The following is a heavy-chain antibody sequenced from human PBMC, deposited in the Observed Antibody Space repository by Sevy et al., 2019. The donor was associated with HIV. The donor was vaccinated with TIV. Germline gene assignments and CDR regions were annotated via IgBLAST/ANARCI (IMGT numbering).Heavy chain of an antibody. V-gene: IGHV1-46*01. Sequence: ASVKVSCKASGYTFTSYYMHWVRQAPGQGLEWMGIINPSGGSTSYAQKFQGRVTMTRDTSTSTVYMELSSLRSEDTAVYYCAGGPVVVTEDYYYYYGMDVWGQGTTVTVSS. CDR2: INPSGGST. D-gene: IGHD2-21*02. J-gene: IGHJ6*02. CDR1: GYTFTSYY. CDR3: AGGPVVVTEDYYYYYGMDV.